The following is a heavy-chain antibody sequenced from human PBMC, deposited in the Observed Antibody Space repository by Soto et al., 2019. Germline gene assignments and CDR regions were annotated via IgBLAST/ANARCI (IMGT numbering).Heavy chain of an antibody. Sequence: EVQLVQSGAEVKKPGEYLRISCKGSGYSFNTYWISWVRQMPGKGLEWMGRIDPGDSYTNYSPSFQGRVTISADKSISTAYLQWSSLKASDTAMYYCATAYGDYGYWGQGTLVTVSS. CDR1: GYSFNTYW. CDR3: ATAYGDYGY. J-gene: IGHJ4*02. D-gene: IGHD4-17*01. V-gene: IGHV5-10-1*03. CDR2: IDPGDSYT.